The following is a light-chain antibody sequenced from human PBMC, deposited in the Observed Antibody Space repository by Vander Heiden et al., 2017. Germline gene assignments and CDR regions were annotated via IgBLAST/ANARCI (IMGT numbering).Light chain of an antibody. Sequence: DIQMTQSPSSLSASVGDRVTITCRASQSISSYLSWYQQKQGKAPNLLIYAASSLQSGVPSKFSGSGSGTDFTLTISSLQPEDFATYYCQQSDSTPYTFGQGTKMEIK. CDR2: AAS. CDR1: QSISSY. V-gene: IGKV1-39*01. J-gene: IGKJ2*01. CDR3: QQSDSTPYT.